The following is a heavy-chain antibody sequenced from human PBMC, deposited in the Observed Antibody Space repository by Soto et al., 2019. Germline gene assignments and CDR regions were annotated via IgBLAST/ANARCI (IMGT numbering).Heavy chain of an antibody. D-gene: IGHD2-2*01. CDR2: INPDAGAT. CDR3: ARGDIVLVPASEGNWFDP. Sequence: QVQLVQSGAEVKKPGASVTVSCKAYAYSFTTYHIHWVRQAPGQGLEWMGLINPDAGATNYAQRFQGRLSLTRDTSTSTVYMELISLTFDDTAVYYCARGDIVLVPASEGNWFDPWGQGTLVTVSS. V-gene: IGHV1-46*01. CDR1: AYSFTTYH. J-gene: IGHJ5*02.